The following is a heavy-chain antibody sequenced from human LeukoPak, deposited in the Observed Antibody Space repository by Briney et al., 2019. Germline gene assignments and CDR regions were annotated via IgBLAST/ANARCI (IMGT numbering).Heavy chain of an antibody. D-gene: IGHD3-22*01. V-gene: IGHV3-30-3*01. CDR3: ARAAPYYYDSSGYSAFDS. Sequence: GGSLRLSCAASEFTFNNYAMHWVRQTPGKGLEWVALISFDGSNIRYADSVRGRFTISRDNSKNTLYLQMNSLRAEDTAVYYCARAAPYYYDSSGYSAFDSWGQGTMVTVSA. CDR1: EFTFNNYA. J-gene: IGHJ3*02. CDR2: ISFDGSNI.